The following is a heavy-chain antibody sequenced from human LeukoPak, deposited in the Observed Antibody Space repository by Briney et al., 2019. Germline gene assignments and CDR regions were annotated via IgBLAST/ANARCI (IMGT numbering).Heavy chain of an antibody. Sequence: PSETLSLACTVSGGSVSSGSYYWSWIRQPPEKGLEWIGYIYYFGSTNYNASLKSRVTISVDTSKNHFSLKLSSVTAADTAVYYCARISTSAPYFDYWGQGTLVTVSS. CDR3: ARISTSAPYFDY. CDR1: GGSVSSGSYY. V-gene: IGHV4-61*03. D-gene: IGHD6-6*01. J-gene: IGHJ4*02. CDR2: IYYFGST.